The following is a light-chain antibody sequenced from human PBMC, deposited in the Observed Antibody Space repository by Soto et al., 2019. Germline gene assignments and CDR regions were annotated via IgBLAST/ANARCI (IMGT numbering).Light chain of an antibody. CDR2: GAS. CDR3: QHYYNWPLT. V-gene: IGKV3-15*01. CDR1: QSISNT. J-gene: IGKJ4*01. Sequence: EIVMTQSPATLSVSPGERATLSCRASQSISNTLAWYQQKPGQAPRLLIHGASTRATGIPARFSGRGSGTEFTLTISSLQSEDFEVYYCQHYYNWPLTFGGGTKVDIK.